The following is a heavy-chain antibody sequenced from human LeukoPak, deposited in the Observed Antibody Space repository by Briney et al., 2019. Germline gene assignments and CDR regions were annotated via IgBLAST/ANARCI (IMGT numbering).Heavy chain of an antibody. CDR3: ARDSDCPNGVCYRGNAFDI. V-gene: IGHV6-1*01. Sequence: SQTLSLTCAISGDSVSSNSVAWHWIRQSPSRGLEWLGRTYNRTNWYNDYAVSVKSRITITADTSKNQVSLQLNSVTPEDTAVYYCARDSDCPNGVCYRGNAFDIWGQGTMVTVSS. D-gene: IGHD2-8*01. CDR1: GDSVSSNSVA. J-gene: IGHJ3*02. CDR2: TYNRTNWYN.